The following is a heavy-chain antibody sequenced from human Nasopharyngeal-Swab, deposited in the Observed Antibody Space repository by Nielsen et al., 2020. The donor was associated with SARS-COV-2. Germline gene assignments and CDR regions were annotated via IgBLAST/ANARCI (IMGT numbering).Heavy chain of an antibody. CDR3: ARPRDYYGSGSYYFDY. D-gene: IGHD3-10*01. Sequence: SETLSLTCAVYGGSFSGYYWSWIRQPPGKGLEWIGEINHSGSTSYNPSLKSRVTISVDTSKNQFSLKLSSVTAADTAVYYCARPRDYYGSGSYYFDYWGQGTLVTVSS. CDR2: INHSGST. V-gene: IGHV4-34*01. CDR1: GGSFSGYY. J-gene: IGHJ4*02.